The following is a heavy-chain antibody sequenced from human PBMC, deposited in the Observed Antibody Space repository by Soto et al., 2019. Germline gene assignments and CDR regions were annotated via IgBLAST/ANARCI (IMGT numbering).Heavy chain of an antibody. J-gene: IGHJ3*02. CDR3: ARGNSGLRAFDI. CDR1: GDTVSSNSVA. Sequence: SQTLSLTCAISGDTVSSNSVAWNWIRQSPSRGLEWLGRTWYRSSKWYNDYPVSVKSRITINPDTSKSQFSLQLNSVTPEDTAVYYCARGNSGLRAFDIWGQGTMVTVSS. D-gene: IGHD6-19*01. V-gene: IGHV6-1*01. CDR2: TWYRSSKWYN.